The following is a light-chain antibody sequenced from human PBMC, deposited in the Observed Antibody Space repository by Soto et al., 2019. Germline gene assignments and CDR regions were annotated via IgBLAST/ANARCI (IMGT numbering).Light chain of an antibody. CDR3: TSYTSGSTYV. CDR2: DVS. J-gene: IGLJ1*01. CDR1: SSDVGGYKY. Sequence: QSVLTQPASVSGSPGQSITISCTGTSSDVGGYKYVSWYQQHPGKAPKLMIYDVSNRPSGVSDRFSGSKSGNTASLTISGLQAEDEADYYCTSYTSGSTYVFGTGTKVTV. V-gene: IGLV2-14*03.